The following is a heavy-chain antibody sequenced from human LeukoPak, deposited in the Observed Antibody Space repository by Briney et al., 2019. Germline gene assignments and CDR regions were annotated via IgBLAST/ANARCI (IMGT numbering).Heavy chain of an antibody. J-gene: IGHJ5*02. CDR2: ISNDGSNI. Sequence: PGRSLRLSCAASGFTFSSYAMHWVRQAPGKGLEWVAVISNDGSNIHYGDSVKGRFTISRDNSKNTVWLQMDSLRGDDTAVYYCAKDPYRVIVATGNYLDPWGQGTLVTVSP. V-gene: IGHV3-30*04. D-gene: IGHD2-21*01. CDR1: GFTFSSYA. CDR3: AKDPYRVIVATGNYLDP.